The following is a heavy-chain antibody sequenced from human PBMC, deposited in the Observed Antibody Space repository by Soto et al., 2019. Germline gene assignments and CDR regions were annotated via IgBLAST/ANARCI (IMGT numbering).Heavy chain of an antibody. D-gene: IGHD6-19*01. Sequence: VQLLESGGGLVQPGGSLRLSCAASGFTFSSYAMSWVRQAPGKGLEWVSAISGSGGSTYYADSVKGRFTISRDNSRDTLYVQMNSLRAEDTAVYYCAKDQGYSSGWVDYWGQGTLVTVSS. V-gene: IGHV3-23*01. J-gene: IGHJ4*02. CDR1: GFTFSSYA. CDR3: AKDQGYSSGWVDY. CDR2: ISGSGGST.